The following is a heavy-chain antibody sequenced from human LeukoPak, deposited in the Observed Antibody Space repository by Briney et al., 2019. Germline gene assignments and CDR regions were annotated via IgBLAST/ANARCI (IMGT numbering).Heavy chain of an antibody. Sequence: GGSLRLSCATSGFNIDQYAMIWVRQAPGKGLEWVTGITWNSGTIAYADSVKGRFTISRDNAKSSLYLQMNSLRTEDTALYYCVRSVGSDWGHFDFRGQGTLVTVSS. J-gene: IGHJ4*02. CDR3: VRSVGSDWGHFDF. CDR1: GFNIDQYA. D-gene: IGHD7-27*01. V-gene: IGHV3-9*01. CDR2: ITWNSGTI.